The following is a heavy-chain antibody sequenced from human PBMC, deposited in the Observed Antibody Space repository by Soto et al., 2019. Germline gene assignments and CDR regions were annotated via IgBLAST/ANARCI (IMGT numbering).Heavy chain of an antibody. CDR2: ISASGDTT. D-gene: IGHD1-26*01. V-gene: IGHV3-23*01. CDR3: ASREVPTTISNSMIFDY. CDR1: GLTFSTYA. J-gene: IGHJ4*02. Sequence: EVQLLESGGGLVQPGGSLRLSCAASGLTFSTYAMTWVRQAPGKGLEWVSSISASGDTTDSADSVKGRFTITRDNSKNTFYLQLNSLRADDTAVYYCASREVPTTISNSMIFDYWGRGTLVTVSS.